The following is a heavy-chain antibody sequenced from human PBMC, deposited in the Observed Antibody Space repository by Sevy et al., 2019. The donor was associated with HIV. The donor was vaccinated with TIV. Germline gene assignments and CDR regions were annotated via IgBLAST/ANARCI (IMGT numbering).Heavy chain of an antibody. CDR3: ARDRVGATTDWFDP. Sequence: SETLSLTCTVSADSISSYYWSWIRQPPGKGLEWIGYIYYSGTTKYNPSLKSRVTISVDTSKNQFSLKLKSVIAADTAVYYCARDRVGATTDWFDPWGQGTLVTVSS. J-gene: IGHJ5*02. D-gene: IGHD1-26*01. V-gene: IGHV4-59*01. CDR2: IYYSGTT. CDR1: ADSISSYY.